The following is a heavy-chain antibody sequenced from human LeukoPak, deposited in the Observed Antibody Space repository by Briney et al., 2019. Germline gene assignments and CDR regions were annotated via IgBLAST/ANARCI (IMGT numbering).Heavy chain of an antibody. CDR1: GGSFSGYY. V-gene: IGHV4-34*01. D-gene: IGHD3-16*01. CDR3: ARGWVSRLRHDY. Sequence: PSETLSLTCAVYGGSFSGYYWSWIRQPPGKGLEWIGEINHSGSTNYNPSLKSRVTISVDTSKNQFSLKLSSVTAADTAVYYCARGWVSRLRHDYWGQGTLVTVSS. CDR2: INHSGST. J-gene: IGHJ4*02.